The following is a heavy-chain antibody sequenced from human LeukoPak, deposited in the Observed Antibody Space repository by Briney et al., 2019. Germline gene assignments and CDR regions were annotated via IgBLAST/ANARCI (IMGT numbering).Heavy chain of an antibody. D-gene: IGHD3-22*01. Sequence: PGGSLRLSCAASGFTFSSYGMHWVRQAPGKGLEWVAFIRYDGSNKYYADSVKGRFTISRDNSKNTLYLQMNSLRAEDTAVYYCVYYDSSGFPNWGRGTLVTVSS. J-gene: IGHJ4*02. CDR3: VYYDSSGFPN. CDR2: IRYDGSNK. CDR1: GFTFSSYG. V-gene: IGHV3-30*02.